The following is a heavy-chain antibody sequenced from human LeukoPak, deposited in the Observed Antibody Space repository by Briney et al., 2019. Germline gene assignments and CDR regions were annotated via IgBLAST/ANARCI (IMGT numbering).Heavy chain of an antibody. CDR1: GGSISSSSYY. CDR3: ARFKAVVAATPQSENY. CDR2: IYYSGST. Sequence: SETLSLTCTVSGGSISSSSYYWGWIRQPPGKGLEWIGSIYYSGSTYYNPSLKSRVTISVDTSKNQFSLKLNSVTAADTAVYYCARFKAVVAATPQSENYWGQGTLVTVSS. J-gene: IGHJ4*02. D-gene: IGHD2-15*01. V-gene: IGHV4-39*01.